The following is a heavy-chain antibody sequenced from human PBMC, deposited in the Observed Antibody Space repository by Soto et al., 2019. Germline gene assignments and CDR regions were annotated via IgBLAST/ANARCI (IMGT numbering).Heavy chain of an antibody. Sequence: GGSLRLSCAASGFTFSSYGMHWVRQAPGKGLEWVAVISYDGSNKYYADSVKGRFTISRDNSRNTLYLQMNSLRAEDTAVYYCAKDTPQSGSYFLFDYWGQGTLVTVSS. V-gene: IGHV3-30*18. CDR3: AKDTPQSGSYFLFDY. J-gene: IGHJ4*02. CDR1: GFTFSSYG. CDR2: ISYDGSNK. D-gene: IGHD1-26*01.